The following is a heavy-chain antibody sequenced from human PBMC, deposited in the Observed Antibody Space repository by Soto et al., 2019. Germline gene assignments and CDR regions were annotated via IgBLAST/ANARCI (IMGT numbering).Heavy chain of an antibody. V-gene: IGHV1-18*01. CDR1: GYTFNKYG. J-gene: IGHJ3*01. CDR3: ARGRGVVIPAGTPDAFDV. CDR2: ISAFNDYT. Sequence: QAPLVQSGGEVRRPGASVKVSCKASGYTFNKYGFNWVRQAPGQGLEWMGRISAFNDYTNLAQKFQGRVTLTTDASTNTAYMELQILRSADTAMYYCARGRGVVIPAGTPDAFDVWGQGTMVTVSS. D-gene: IGHD6-13*01.